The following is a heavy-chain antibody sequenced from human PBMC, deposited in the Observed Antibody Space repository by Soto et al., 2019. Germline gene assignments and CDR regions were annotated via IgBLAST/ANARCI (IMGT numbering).Heavy chain of an antibody. Sequence: EVQLVESGGGLVKPGGSPRLSCAASGFTFSDYSMLWVRQAPGKGLEWLAFIGNSNNPTFYADSVRGRFTISRDNPKNSVYLQMNSRREEDTAVYFCAWDEGYCNGGPCYRGAFDFWGQGTIVTVSS. J-gene: IGHJ3*01. CDR1: GFTFSDYS. CDR3: AWDEGYCNGGPCYRGAFDF. V-gene: IGHV3-21*02. D-gene: IGHD2-15*01. CDR2: IGNSNNPT.